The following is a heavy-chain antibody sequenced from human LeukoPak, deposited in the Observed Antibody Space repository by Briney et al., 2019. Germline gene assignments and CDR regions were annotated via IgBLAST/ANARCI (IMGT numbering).Heavy chain of an antibody. V-gene: IGHV4-34*01. J-gene: IGHJ4*02. CDR2: INHRGST. CDR1: GGSFSGYY. Sequence: SETLSLTCAVDGGSFSGYYWSWIRQPPGKRLEWIGEINHRGSTNYNTALNNRGTISVDMSTNQFSLKLSSVTAADTAVYYCARGRYSYGRYFDYWGQGTLVTVSS. D-gene: IGHD5-18*01. CDR3: ARGRYSYGRYFDY.